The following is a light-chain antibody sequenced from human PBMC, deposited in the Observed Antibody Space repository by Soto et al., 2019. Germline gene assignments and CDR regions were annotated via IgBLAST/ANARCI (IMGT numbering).Light chain of an antibody. CDR1: ETVGSNY. J-gene: IGKJ2*01. CDR3: HHYGYGADT. V-gene: IGKV3-20*01. Sequence: EVVLTQSPGTLSLSPGDRATLSCRASETVGSNYLAWYQQQPGQAPRLLIFDASSRATGIPDRFSCSGSGTEFSLTISRLEPEDSAVYFCHHYGYGADTFGQGTKLEI. CDR2: DAS.